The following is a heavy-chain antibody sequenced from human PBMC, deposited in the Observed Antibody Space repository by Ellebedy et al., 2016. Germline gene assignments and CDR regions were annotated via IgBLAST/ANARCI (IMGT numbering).Heavy chain of an antibody. CDR1: GGSISSYY. V-gene: IGHV4-59*01. Sequence: SETLSLTCTVSGGSISSYYWSWIRQPPGKGLEWIGYIYYRGSTNYNPSLKSRVTISVDTSKNQFSLKLSSVTAADTAMYYCARRSPYSSSSTLYGMDVWGQGTTVTVSS. CDR3: ARRSPYSSSSTLYGMDV. CDR2: IYYRGST. D-gene: IGHD6-6*01. J-gene: IGHJ6*02.